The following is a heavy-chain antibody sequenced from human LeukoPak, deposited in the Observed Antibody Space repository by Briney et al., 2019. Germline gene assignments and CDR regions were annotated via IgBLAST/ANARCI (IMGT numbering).Heavy chain of an antibody. CDR3: ARHSPSIAAAGPRGWYYYYYMDV. CDR2: IYPGDSDT. CDR1: GYSFTTYW. V-gene: IGHV5-51*01. J-gene: IGHJ6*03. Sequence: PGESLKISCKGSGYSFTTYWIGWVRQMPGKGLEWMGIIYPGDSDTRYSPSFQGQVTISADKSISTAYLQWSSLKASDTAMYYCARHSPSIAAAGPRGWYYYYYMDVWGKGTTVTVSS. D-gene: IGHD6-13*01.